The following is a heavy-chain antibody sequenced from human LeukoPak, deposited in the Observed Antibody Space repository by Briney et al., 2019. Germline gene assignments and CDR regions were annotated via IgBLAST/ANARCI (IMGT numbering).Heavy chain of an antibody. D-gene: IGHD5-24*01. J-gene: IGHJ4*02. CDR2: INHSEST. CDR3: ARAPLRDGYIPHDY. V-gene: IGHV4-34*01. Sequence: SETLSLTCAVYGGSFSGYYWSWIRQPPGKGLEWIGEINHSESTNYNPSLKSRVTISVDTSKNQFSLKLSSVTAADTAVYYCARAPLRDGYIPHDYWGQGTLVTVSS. CDR1: GGSFSGYY.